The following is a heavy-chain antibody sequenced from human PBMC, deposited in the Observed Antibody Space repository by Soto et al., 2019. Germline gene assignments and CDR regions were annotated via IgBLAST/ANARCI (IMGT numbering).Heavy chain of an antibody. CDR2: IYHNGSP. CDR1: GGSISSTNW. CDR3: ATPPGILTGYYTEDYYYYGMDV. Sequence: SETLSLTCVVSGGSISSTNWWTWVRQPPGKRLEWIGEIYHNGSPTYSPSLRGRATISVDKSNNQFSLRLRSVTAADTAVYYCATPPGILTGYYTEDYYYYGMDVWGQGTTVTVSS. J-gene: IGHJ6*02. D-gene: IGHD3-9*01. V-gene: IGHV4-4*02.